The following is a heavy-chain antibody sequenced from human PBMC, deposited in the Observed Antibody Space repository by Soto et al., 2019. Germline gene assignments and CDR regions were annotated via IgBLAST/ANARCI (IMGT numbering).Heavy chain of an antibody. D-gene: IGHD1-26*01. V-gene: IGHV3-21*01. Sequence: EVQLVESGGGLVKPGGSLRLSCAASGFTFSSYSMNWVRQAPGKGLEWVSSISSSSSYIYYADSVKGRFTISRDNAKNSLYLQMNSLRAEDTAVYYCARGPERRIVGATVYWGQGTLVTVSS. CDR2: ISSSSSYI. J-gene: IGHJ4*02. CDR1: GFTFSSYS. CDR3: ARGPERRIVGATVY.